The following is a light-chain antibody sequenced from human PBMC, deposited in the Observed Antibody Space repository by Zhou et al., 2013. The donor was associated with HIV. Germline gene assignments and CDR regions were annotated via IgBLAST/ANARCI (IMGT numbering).Light chain of an antibody. V-gene: IGKV3-20*01. Sequence: EIVLAQSPGILSLSPGERATLSCRASQNLSSTYLSWFRQIPGQSPRLLIFGASNRATGIPDRFSGRGSGTDFALIINKLEPEDSAVYYCQQYNDYITFGGGTKVEIK. CDR1: QNLSSTY. CDR2: GAS. J-gene: IGKJ4*01. CDR3: QQYNDYIT.